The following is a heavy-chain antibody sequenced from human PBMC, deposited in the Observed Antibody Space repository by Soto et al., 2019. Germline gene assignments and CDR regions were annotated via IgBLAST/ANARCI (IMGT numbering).Heavy chain of an antibody. J-gene: IGHJ4*02. CDR1: GFTVSSNY. Sequence: GGSLRLSCAASGFTVSSNYMSWVRQAPGKGLEWVSVIYSGGSTYYADSVKGRFTISRDNSKNTLYLQMNSLRAEDTAVYYCARGEVRGIIPSYFDYWGLGTLVTVSS. V-gene: IGHV3-53*01. CDR2: IYSGGST. D-gene: IGHD3-10*01. CDR3: ARGEVRGIIPSYFDY.